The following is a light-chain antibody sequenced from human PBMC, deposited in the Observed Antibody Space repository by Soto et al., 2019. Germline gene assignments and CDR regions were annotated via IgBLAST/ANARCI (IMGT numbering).Light chain of an antibody. CDR1: QSVSSSF. CDR2: GAS. Sequence: EIVLTQSPGTLSLSPGERATLSCRASQSVSSSFLAWYQQKPGQAPRLLIYGASIRATGIPDRFSGSGSGTDFTLTISRLEPEDFAVYYCQQYGSSLPWTCGQGNKVEIK. J-gene: IGKJ1*01. CDR3: QQYGSSLPWT. V-gene: IGKV3-20*01.